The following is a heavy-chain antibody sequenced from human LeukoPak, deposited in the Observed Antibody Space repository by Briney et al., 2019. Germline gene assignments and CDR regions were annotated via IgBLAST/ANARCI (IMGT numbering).Heavy chain of an antibody. D-gene: IGHD6-6*01. J-gene: IGHJ4*02. V-gene: IGHV1-2*02. Sequence: ASVKVSCKASGYTFTGYYMHWVRQAPGQGLEWMGWINPNSSGTNYAQKFQGRVTMTRDTSISTAYMELSRLRSDDTAVYYCAATAAISSSSFYYFDYWGQGTLVTVSS. CDR1: GYTFTGYY. CDR3: AATAAISSSSFYYFDY. CDR2: INPNSSGT.